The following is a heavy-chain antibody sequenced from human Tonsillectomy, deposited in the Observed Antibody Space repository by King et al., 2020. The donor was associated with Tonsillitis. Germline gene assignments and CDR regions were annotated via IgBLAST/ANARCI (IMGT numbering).Heavy chain of an antibody. CDR3: AKVTGYGEDYGMDV. J-gene: IGHJ6*02. CDR2: IRFDGSNK. CDR1: GFTFRNYG. V-gene: IGHV3-30*02. Sequence: VQLVESGGGLVQPGGSLRLSCAASGFTFRNYGMHWVRQAPGTGLEWVAFIRFDGSNKYYVDSVKGRFTISRDQSKNTLYLQMNSLRAEDTAVYYCAKVTGYGEDYGMDVWGQGTTVSVSS. D-gene: IGHD5-12*01.